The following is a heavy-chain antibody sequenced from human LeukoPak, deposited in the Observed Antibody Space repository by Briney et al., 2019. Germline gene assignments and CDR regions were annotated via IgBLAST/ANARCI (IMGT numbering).Heavy chain of an antibody. CDR2: ISGSGGTT. CDR1: GFTFSSYA. CDR3: AKDRSGYDYYGQYYFDY. Sequence: PGGSLRLSCAASGFTFSSYAMSWVRQAPGKGLEFVSGISGSGGTTYYADSVKGRFTIFRDNSDNTLYLQMNSLRVEDTALYYCAKDRSGYDYYGQYYFDYWGQGALVTVSP. D-gene: IGHD5-12*01. J-gene: IGHJ4*02. V-gene: IGHV3-23*01.